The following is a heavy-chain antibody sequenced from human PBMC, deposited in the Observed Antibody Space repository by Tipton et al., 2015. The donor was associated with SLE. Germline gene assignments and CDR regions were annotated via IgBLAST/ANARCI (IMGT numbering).Heavy chain of an antibody. D-gene: IGHD4-17*01. J-gene: IGHJ4*02. V-gene: IGHV4-4*02. Sequence: TLSLTCAVFGGSISRNNWWSWVRQPPGKGLEWIGEIYHSGSTNYNPSLKSRVTISVDTSKNQFSLKLSSVTAADTAVYYCVYGDWLGLDYWGQGTLVTVSS. CDR1: GGSISRNNW. CDR3: VYGDWLGLDY. CDR2: IYHSGST.